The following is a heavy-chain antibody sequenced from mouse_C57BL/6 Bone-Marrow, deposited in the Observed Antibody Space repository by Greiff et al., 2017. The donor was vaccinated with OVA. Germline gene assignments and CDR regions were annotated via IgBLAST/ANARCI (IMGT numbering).Heavy chain of an antibody. CDR2: ILPSIGRT. CDR1: DSEVFPIAY. CDR3: ARGENWDLYYFDY. J-gene: IGHJ2*01. Sequence: QVQLKQSGSELRSPGSSVKLSCKDFDSEVFPIAYMSWVRQKPGHGFEWIGGILPSIGRTIYGEKFEDKATLDADTLSNTAYLELNSLTSEDSAIYYCARGENWDLYYFDYWGQGTTLTVSS. D-gene: IGHD4-1*01. V-gene: IGHV15-2*01.